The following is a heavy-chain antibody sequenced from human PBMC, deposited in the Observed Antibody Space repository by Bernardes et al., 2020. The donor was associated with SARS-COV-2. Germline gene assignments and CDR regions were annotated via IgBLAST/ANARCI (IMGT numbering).Heavy chain of an antibody. V-gene: IGHV3-21*06. CDR2: ISGAGMYL. J-gene: IGHJ3*01. CDR1: GFTFRNYL. D-gene: IGHD3-9*01. Sequence: GGSLRLSCVASGFTFRNYLFSWFRQAPGKGLAWVSSISGAGMYLYYGDSVRGRFTTSRDNTRTSVFLQMESLRAEDTAVYYCARDVGGTDWRFGFDVWGPGTTVHVSS. CDR3: ARDVGGTDWRFGFDV.